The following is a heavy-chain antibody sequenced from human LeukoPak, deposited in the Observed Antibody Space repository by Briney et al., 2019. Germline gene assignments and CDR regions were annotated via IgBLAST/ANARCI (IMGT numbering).Heavy chain of an antibody. CDR1: GFTFSSYA. CDR2: ISYDGSNK. J-gene: IGHJ4*02. D-gene: IGHD3-10*01. CDR3: AKARPRGVIIVNFDY. V-gene: IGHV3-30*18. Sequence: GGSLRLSCAASGFTFSSYAMHWVRQAPVKGLEWVAIISYDGSNKYQADSVKGRFTISRDNSKNTLYLQMNSLRAEDTAVYYCAKARPRGVIIVNFDYWGQGTLVTVSS.